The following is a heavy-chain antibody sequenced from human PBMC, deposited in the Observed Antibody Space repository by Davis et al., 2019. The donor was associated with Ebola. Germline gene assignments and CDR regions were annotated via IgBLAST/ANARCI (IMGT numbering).Heavy chain of an antibody. D-gene: IGHD3-10*01. J-gene: IGHJ5*02. CDR2: IYSGGST. CDR1: GFTVSSNY. V-gene: IGHV3-66*01. CDR3: ARALGWFGELDWFDP. Sequence: GESLKISCAASGFTVSSNYMSWVRQAPGKGLEWVSVIYSGGSTYYADSVKGRFTISRDNSKNTLYLQMNSLRAEDTAVYYCARALGWFGELDWFDPWGQGTLVTVSS.